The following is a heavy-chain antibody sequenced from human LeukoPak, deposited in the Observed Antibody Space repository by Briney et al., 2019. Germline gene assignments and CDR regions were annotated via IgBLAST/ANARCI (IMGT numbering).Heavy chain of an antibody. CDR2: IKEDGSEK. CDR3: ARAPYGENY. D-gene: IGHD4-17*01. V-gene: IGHV3-7*01. CDR1: GFTFNSYA. J-gene: IGHJ4*02. Sequence: GGSLRLSCAASGFTFNSYAMSWVRQAPGKGLEWVANIKEDGSEKYYVDSVKGRFTISRDNAKNSLYLQMNSLRVEDTAVYYCARAPYGENYWGQGTLVTVSS.